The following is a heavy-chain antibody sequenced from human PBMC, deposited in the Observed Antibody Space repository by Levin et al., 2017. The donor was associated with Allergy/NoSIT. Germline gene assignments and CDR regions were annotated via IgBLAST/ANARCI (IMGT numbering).Heavy chain of an antibody. CDR3: ARIRSAGGQGWFDS. D-gene: IGHD2-15*01. J-gene: IGHJ5*01. CDR1: SGSISSGHYY. CDR2: IYYSGAT. Sequence: SETLSLTCTVSSGSISSGHYYWSWIRQHPGKGLEWIGHIYYSGATYYNPSLRSRVSISVETYTNQFSLKLTPVTAADTAVYYFARIRSAGGQGWFDSCGQGTLVTVSS. V-gene: IGHV4-31*03.